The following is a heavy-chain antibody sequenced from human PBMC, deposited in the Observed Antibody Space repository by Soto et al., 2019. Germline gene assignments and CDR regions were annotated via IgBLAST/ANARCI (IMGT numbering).Heavy chain of an antibody. CDR2: IYYSGST. Sequence: SETLSLTCTVSGGSISSYYWSWIRQPPGKGLELIGYIYYSGSTNYNPSLKSRVTISVDTSKNQFSLKLSSVTAADTAVYYCAKPDAGAFDIWGQGTMDTVSS. J-gene: IGHJ3*02. CDR1: GGSISSYY. D-gene: IGHD3-10*01. CDR3: AKPDAGAFDI. V-gene: IGHV4-59*08.